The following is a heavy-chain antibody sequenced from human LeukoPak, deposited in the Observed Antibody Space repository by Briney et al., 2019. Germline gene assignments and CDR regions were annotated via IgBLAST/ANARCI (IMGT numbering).Heavy chain of an antibody. CDR3: TREFYGTYDC. J-gene: IGHJ4*02. D-gene: IGHD3-16*01. V-gene: IGHV3-21*05. CDR1: GFSFNTYS. Sequence: GGSLRLSCAASGFSFNTYSMTWVRRAPGQGLEWVSHIDTGSTFIQYADSVRGRFIISRDNAKNSLYLQMNSLRAEDTVIYYCTREFYGTYDCWGQGILVTVSS. CDR2: IDTGSTFI.